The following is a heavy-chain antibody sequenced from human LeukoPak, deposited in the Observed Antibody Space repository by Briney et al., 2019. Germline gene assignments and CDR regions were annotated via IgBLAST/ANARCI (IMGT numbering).Heavy chain of an antibody. Sequence: PGGSLRLSCAASGFTFSSYAMSWVRQAPGQGLEWISAISGSGGSTYYADSVKGRFTISRDNSKNTPYLQMNSLRAEDTAVYYCAKSPLDIVLVVYAKYYFDYWGQGTLVTVSS. J-gene: IGHJ4*02. CDR3: AKSPLDIVLVVYAKYYFDY. CDR2: ISGSGGST. D-gene: IGHD2-8*02. CDR1: GFTFSSYA. V-gene: IGHV3-23*01.